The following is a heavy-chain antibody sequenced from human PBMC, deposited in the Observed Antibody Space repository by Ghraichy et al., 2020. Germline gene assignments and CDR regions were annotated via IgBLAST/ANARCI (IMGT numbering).Heavy chain of an antibody. J-gene: IGHJ4*02. D-gene: IGHD4-23*01. Sequence: GGSLRLSCAASGFTFDDYAMHWVRQAPGKGLEWVSGISWNSGSIGYADSVKGRFTISRDNAKNSLYLQMNSLRAEDTALYYCAKDMANYGGNSGLDYWGQGTLVTVSS. V-gene: IGHV3-9*01. CDR1: GFTFDDYA. CDR3: AKDMANYGGNSGLDY. CDR2: ISWNSGSI.